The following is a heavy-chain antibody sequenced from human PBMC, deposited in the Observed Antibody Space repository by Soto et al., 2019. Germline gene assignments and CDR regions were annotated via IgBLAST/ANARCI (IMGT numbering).Heavy chain of an antibody. CDR1: GGSISSSSYY. J-gene: IGHJ6*02. V-gene: IGHV4-39*01. CDR3: ARHGDMVGYFDWVRRGFHYYYGMDV. CDR2: IYYGGST. Sequence: PSETLSLTCTVSGGSISSSSYYWGWIGQPPGKGLEWIWSIYYGGSTYYNPSLKSRVTISVDTSKNQFSLKLSSVTAADTAVYYCARHGDMVGYFDWVRRGFHYYYGMDVWGQGTTVTVSS. D-gene: IGHD3-9*01.